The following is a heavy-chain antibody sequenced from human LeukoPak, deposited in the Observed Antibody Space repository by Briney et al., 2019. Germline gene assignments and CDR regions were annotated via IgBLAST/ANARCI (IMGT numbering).Heavy chain of an antibody. CDR3: ARVDTAMAFFDY. J-gene: IGHJ4*02. Sequence: PSETLSLTCTVSGGSISSYYWSWIRQPPGKGLEWIVYIYYSGSTNYNPSLKSRVTISVDTSKNQFSLKLSSVTAADTAVYYCARVDTAMAFFDYWGQGTLVTVSS. CDR1: GGSISSYY. V-gene: IGHV4-59*01. CDR2: IYYSGST. D-gene: IGHD5-18*01.